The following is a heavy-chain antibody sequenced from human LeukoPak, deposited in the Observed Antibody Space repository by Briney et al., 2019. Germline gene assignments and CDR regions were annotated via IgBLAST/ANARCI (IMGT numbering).Heavy chain of an antibody. Sequence: GGNLRLSCAGYRFTFSGSAMLRLRHAYGIGQVGVGRIRGKVNSYATAYAASVKGRFTISRDDSKNTAYLQMNSLKTEDTAVYYCTRDFYDGFDYWGQGTLVTVSS. CDR2: IRGKVNSYAT. D-gene: IGHD2/OR15-2a*01. V-gene: IGHV3-73*01. CDR1: RFTFSGSA. J-gene: IGHJ4*02. CDR3: TRDFYDGFDY.